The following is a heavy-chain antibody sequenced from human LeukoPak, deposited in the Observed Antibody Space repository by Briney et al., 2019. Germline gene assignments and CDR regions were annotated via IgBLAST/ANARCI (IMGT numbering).Heavy chain of an antibody. CDR2: IKNKADGGTT. CDR1: GFTFTNAW. J-gene: IGHJ4*02. Sequence: GGSLRLSCAASGFTFTNAWMNWVRQAPGKGLEWVGRIKNKADGGTTDYAAPVKGRFTISRDDSKNMVYLQMNSLKTEDTAIYYCSTDNYCAYSTFCHWGQGTQVTVSS. D-gene: IGHD2-2*01. CDR3: STDNYCAYSTFCH. V-gene: IGHV3-15*01.